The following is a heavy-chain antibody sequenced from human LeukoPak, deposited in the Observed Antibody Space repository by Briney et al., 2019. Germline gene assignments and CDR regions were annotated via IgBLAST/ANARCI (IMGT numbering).Heavy chain of an antibody. D-gene: IGHD3-22*01. CDR1: GFTVSNNY. CDR2: IYSRGST. J-gene: IGHJ5*02. CDR3: ARDYYGP. Sequence: GGSLRLSCAASGFTVSNNYMRWVRQAPGKGLEWVSSIYSRGSTSYVDSVKGRFTISRDNSKNTLFLQMNSLRVEDTAVYYCARDYYGPWGEGTLVTVSS. V-gene: IGHV3-66*03.